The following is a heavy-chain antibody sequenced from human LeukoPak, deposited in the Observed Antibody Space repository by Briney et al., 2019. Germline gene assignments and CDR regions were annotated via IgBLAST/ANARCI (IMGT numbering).Heavy chain of an antibody. J-gene: IGHJ4*02. V-gene: IGHV3-15*01. D-gene: IGHD1-26*01. CDR3: TTGESMVGSTIHIRWAD. CDR1: GVTFSNAW. CDR2: IKSKTAGGTI. Sequence: PGGSLRLSCAASGVTFSNAWMTWVRQAPGKGLEWVGRIKSKTAGGTIDYAAPVKGRFTISRDDSKNTLYLQMNSLKTEDTAVYYCTTGESMVGSTIHIRWADWGQGTLVTVSS.